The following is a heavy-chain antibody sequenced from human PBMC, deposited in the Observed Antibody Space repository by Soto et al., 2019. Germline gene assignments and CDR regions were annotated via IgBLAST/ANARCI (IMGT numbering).Heavy chain of an antibody. CDR1: GYRFTNYA. D-gene: IGHD3-22*01. CDR2: INAGYGNT. J-gene: IGHJ2*01. V-gene: IGHV1-3*01. CDR3: ARPYDNSGYYPRNWYFDL. Sequence: QVQLVQSGAEVKKPGASVKVSCTASGYRFTNYAIHWVRQAPGQRLAWMGWINAGYGNTKYSQKFKGRVTITTDTSASTAYMELSRLRSEDTSVYYCARPYDNSGYYPRNWYFDLWGRGTLVTVSA.